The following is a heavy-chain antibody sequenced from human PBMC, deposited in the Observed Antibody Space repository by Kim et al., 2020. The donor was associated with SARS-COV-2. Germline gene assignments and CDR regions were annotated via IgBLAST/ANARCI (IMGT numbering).Heavy chain of an antibody. CDR1: GGSLSGYY. J-gene: IGHJ3*02. CDR3: ARGFELDI. V-gene: IGHV4-59*01. CDR2: IAHSGTT. Sequence: SETLSLICTVSGGSLSGYYWTWIRQPPGEGLEWIGAIAHSGTTDYNPSLRSRVTMSLDTPKNEFSLRVTSVTAADTALYYCARGFELDIWGQGTMVSVS. D-gene: IGHD3-9*01.